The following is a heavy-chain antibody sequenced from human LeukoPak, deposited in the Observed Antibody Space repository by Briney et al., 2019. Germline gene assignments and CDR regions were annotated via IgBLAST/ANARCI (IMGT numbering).Heavy chain of an antibody. CDR3: ARAPSSTERGGNWFDP. CDR1: GGSISDYY. CDR2: INHSGST. V-gene: IGHV4-34*01. D-gene: IGHD2-2*01. Sequence: SETLSLTCNVSGGSISDYYWSWIRQPPGKGLEWIGEINHSGSTDYNPSLKSRVTISVDTSKNQFSLKLSSVTAADTAVYYCARAPSSTERGGNWFDPWGQGTLVTVSS. J-gene: IGHJ5*02.